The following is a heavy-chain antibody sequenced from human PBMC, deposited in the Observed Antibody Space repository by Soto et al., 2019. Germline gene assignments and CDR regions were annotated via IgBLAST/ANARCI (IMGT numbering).Heavy chain of an antibody. J-gene: IGHJ4*02. D-gene: IGHD2-21*01. CDR3: TRGGDPYKTGH. V-gene: IGHV4-61*01. Sequence: QVQRQESGPGLLMPSETLSLTWTVPGGCVNIGTCYWSWIRQPPGKGLEWIGFIHYSGSTNYNPSLKGRVTMSVDTSKNQFSLKLTSVNTADTAIYYCTRGGDPYKTGHWGQGTLVTVSS. CDR1: GGCVNIGTCY. CDR2: IHYSGST.